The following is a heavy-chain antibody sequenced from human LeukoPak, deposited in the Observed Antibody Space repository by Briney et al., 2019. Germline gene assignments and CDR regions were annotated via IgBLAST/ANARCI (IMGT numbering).Heavy chain of an antibody. V-gene: IGHV4-59*11. CDR2: IFYSGST. Sequence: SETLSLTCTVSGGSISSHYWNWIRQPPRKGREWIGYIFYSGSTNYNPSLKSRVTISVDTSKNQFSLKLSSVTAADTALYYCARGYYYDSSGSSFDYWGQGTLVTVSS. CDR3: ARGYYYDSSGSSFDY. D-gene: IGHD3-22*01. CDR1: GGSISSHY. J-gene: IGHJ4*02.